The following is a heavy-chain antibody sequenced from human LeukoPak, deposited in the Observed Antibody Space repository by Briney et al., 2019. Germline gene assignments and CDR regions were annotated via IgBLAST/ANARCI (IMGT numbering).Heavy chain of an antibody. CDR1: GFTVSSNY. V-gene: IGHV3-66*01. Sequence: PGGSLRLSCAASGFTVSSNYMRWVRQAPGKGLEWLSTIYIDGNTYYTDSVKDRFTISRDSSKNTVFLHMSGLRADDTAVYYCARDLATVAGFDNWGQGTLVTVSS. J-gene: IGHJ4*02. CDR3: ARDLATVAGFDN. CDR2: IYIDGNT. D-gene: IGHD6-19*01.